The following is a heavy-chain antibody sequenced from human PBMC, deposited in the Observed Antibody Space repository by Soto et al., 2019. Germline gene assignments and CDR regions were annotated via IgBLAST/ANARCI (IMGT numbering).Heavy chain of an antibody. J-gene: IGHJ4*02. CDR3: ARFGCYDILTGYCIDY. Sequence: SETLSLTCAVYGGSFSGYYWSWIRQPPGKGLEWIGEINHSGSTNYNPSLKSRVTISVDTSKNQFSLKLSSVTAADTAVYYCARFGCYDILTGYCIDYWGQGTLVTVSS. CDR2: INHSGST. V-gene: IGHV4-34*01. CDR1: GGSFSGYY. D-gene: IGHD3-9*01.